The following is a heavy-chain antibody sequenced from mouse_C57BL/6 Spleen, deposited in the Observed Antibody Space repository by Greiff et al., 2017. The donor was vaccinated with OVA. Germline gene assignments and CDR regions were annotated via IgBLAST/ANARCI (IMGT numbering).Heavy chain of an antibody. D-gene: IGHD1-1*01. CDR1: GYTFTSYW. V-gene: IGHV1-69*01. Sequence: VQLQQPGAELVMPGASVKLSCKASGYTFTSYWMHWVKQRPGQGLEWIGEIDPSDSYTNYNQKFKGKSTLTVDKSSSTAYRQLSSLTSEDSAVYYCARIVARRYYYAMDYWGQGTSVTVSS. CDR2: IDPSDSYT. CDR3: ARIVARRYYYAMDY. J-gene: IGHJ4*01.